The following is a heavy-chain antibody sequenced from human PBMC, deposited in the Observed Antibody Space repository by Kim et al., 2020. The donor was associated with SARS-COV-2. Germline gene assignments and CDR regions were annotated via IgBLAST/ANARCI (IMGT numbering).Heavy chain of an antibody. J-gene: IGHJ4*02. Sequence: SETLSLTCAVYGGSFSGYYWSWIRQPPGKGLEWIGEINHSGSTNYNPSLKSRVTISVDTSKNQFSLKLSSVTAADTAVYYCARNLERRGGFDYWGQGTLVTVSS. CDR2: INHSGST. D-gene: IGHD1-1*01. CDR3: ARNLERRGGFDY. CDR1: GGSFSGYY. V-gene: IGHV4-34*01.